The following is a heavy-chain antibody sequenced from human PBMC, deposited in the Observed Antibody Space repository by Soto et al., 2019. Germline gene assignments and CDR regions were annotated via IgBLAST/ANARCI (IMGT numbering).Heavy chain of an antibody. J-gene: IGHJ4*02. CDR2: VFGNGAGTP. CDR3: ARDLPPYGGRRSPPTGAFED. CDR1: GGSFTGDY. V-gene: IGHV4-4*07. D-gene: IGHD2-15*01. Sequence: SETLSLTCSVSGGSFTGDYWSWIRQPAGKGLQWIGRVFGNGAGTPIYNSLLKSRARMSADPSKRQFSLTLTSVTAADTAVYYCARDLPPYGGRRSPPTGAFEDWGRVIMVTVSS.